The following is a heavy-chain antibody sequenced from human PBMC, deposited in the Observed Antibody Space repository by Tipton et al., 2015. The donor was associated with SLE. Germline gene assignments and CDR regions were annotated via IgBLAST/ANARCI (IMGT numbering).Heavy chain of an antibody. Sequence: FLRLSCAASGFTVSSNYMSWVRQAPGKGPEWVSVIYSGGSTYYADSVKGRFTISRDNSKNTLYLQMNSLRAEDTAVYYCAREGDYGGNSGWFDPWGQGTLVTVSS. D-gene: IGHD4-23*01. V-gene: IGHV3-66*01. J-gene: IGHJ5*02. CDR3: AREGDYGGNSGWFDP. CDR1: GFTVSSNY. CDR2: IYSGGST.